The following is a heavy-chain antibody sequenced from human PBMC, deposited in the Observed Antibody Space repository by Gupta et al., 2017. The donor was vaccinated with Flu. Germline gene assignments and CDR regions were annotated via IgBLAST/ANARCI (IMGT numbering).Heavy chain of an antibody. D-gene: IGHD1-20*01. CDR2: ISSSSSYI. J-gene: IGHJ4*02. CDR1: FSSYS. Sequence: FSSYSMNWVRQAPGKGLEWVSSISSSSSYIYYADSVKGRFTISRDNAKNSLYLQMNSLRAEDTAVYYCARVERYTQGLFDYWGQGTLVTVSS. CDR3: ARVERYTQGLFDY. V-gene: IGHV3-21*01.